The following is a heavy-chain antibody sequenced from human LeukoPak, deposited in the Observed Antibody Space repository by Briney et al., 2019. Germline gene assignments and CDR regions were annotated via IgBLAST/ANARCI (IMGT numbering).Heavy chain of an antibody. CDR3: ARSTGSGSYYLRY. Sequence: ASVKVSCKASGYTFTGYYMHWVRQATGQGLEWMGWMNPNSGNTGYAQKFQGRVTMTRNTSISTAYMELSSLRSEDTAVYYCARSTGSGSYYLRYWGQGTLVTVSS. CDR2: MNPNSGNT. D-gene: IGHD3-10*01. CDR1: GYTFTGYY. V-gene: IGHV1-8*02. J-gene: IGHJ4*02.